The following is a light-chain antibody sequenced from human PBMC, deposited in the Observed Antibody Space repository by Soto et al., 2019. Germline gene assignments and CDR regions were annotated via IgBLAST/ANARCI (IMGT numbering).Light chain of an antibody. J-gene: IGLJ2*01. CDR2: DVT. Sequence: QSVLTQPASVSGSPGQSITISCTGTSSDIGDYDYVSWYQHLPGKAPKLLIFDVTHRPSGVSDRFSGSKSGNTASLTISGVRPEDEADYYCCSYTDIALDVVFGGGTKLPVL. V-gene: IGLV2-14*01. CDR3: CSYTDIALDVV. CDR1: SSDIGDYDY.